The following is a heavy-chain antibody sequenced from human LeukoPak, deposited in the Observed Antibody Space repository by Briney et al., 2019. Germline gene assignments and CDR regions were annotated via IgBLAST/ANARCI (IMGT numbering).Heavy chain of an antibody. CDR1: GFTFSSYA. CDR3: ARDSSSSGGYSSFRRFDY. Sequence: GGSLRLSCAASGFTFSSYAMHWVRQAPGKGLEWVAVISYDGSNKYYADSVKGRFTISRDNSKNTLYLQMNSLRAEDTAVYYCARDSSSSGGYSSFRRFDYWGQGTLVTVSS. J-gene: IGHJ4*02. V-gene: IGHV3-30-3*01. CDR2: ISYDGSNK. D-gene: IGHD5-18*01.